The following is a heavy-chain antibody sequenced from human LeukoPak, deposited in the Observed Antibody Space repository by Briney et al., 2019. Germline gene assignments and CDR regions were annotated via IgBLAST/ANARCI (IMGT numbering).Heavy chain of an antibody. V-gene: IGHV3-30*18. CDR2: ISYDGSNK. D-gene: IGHD6-13*01. CDR3: AKGGRIAAAQGGYFDC. CDR1: GFTFSSYG. J-gene: IGHJ4*02. Sequence: PGGSLRLSCAASGFTFSSYGMHWVRQAPGKGLEWVAVISYDGSNKYYADSVKGRFTISRDNSKNTLHLQMNSLRAEDTAVYYCAKGGRIAAAQGGYFDCWGQGTLVTVSS.